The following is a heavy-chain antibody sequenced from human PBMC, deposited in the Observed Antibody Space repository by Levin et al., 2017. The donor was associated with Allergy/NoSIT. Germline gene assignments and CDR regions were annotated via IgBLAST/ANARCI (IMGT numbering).Heavy chain of an antibody. V-gene: IGHV6-1*01. CDR2: TYYRSKWYN. Sequence: SQTLSLTCAISGDSVSSNSAAWNWIRQSPSRGLEWLGRTYYRSKWYNDYAVSVKSRITINPDTSKNQFSLQLNSVTPEDTAVYYCARVGYSSGWYGSGMDVWGQGTTVTVSS. CDR3: ARVGYSSGWYGSGMDV. J-gene: IGHJ6*02. CDR1: GDSVSSNSAA. D-gene: IGHD6-19*01.